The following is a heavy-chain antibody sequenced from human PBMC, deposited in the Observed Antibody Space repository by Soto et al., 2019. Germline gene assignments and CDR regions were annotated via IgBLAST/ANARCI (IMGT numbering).Heavy chain of an antibody. V-gene: IGHV4-59*01. CDR1: GGSITSYY. CDR3: AREGDPQAAAQTDGATRHSAGEGHALRRLTPGGYLSLTCVSRGFTFSSYAMH. J-gene: IGHJ1*01. CDR2: IYYSGSS. Sequence: SETLSLTCTVAGGSITSYYWSRIRQPPGKGLEWIGYIYYSGSSNYNPSLKSRVTISVDTSKNQFSLKLSSVTAADTAVSYCAREGDPQAAAQTDGATRHSAGEGHALRRLTPGGYLSLTCVSRGFTFSSYAMHWG. D-gene: IGHD6-19*01.